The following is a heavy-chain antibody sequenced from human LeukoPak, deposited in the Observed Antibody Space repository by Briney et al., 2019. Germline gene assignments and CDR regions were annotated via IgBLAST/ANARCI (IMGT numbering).Heavy chain of an antibody. CDR3: ARDGGDHYFDY. CDR2: ISYDGSNK. CDR1: GFTFSSYA. Sequence: GRSLRLSCAASGFTFSSYAMHWVRQAPGKGLEWVAVISYDGSNKYYADSVKGRFTISRDNSKNTLYLRMNSLRAEDTAVYYCARDGGDHYFDYWGQGTLVTVSS. D-gene: IGHD4-17*01. J-gene: IGHJ4*02. V-gene: IGHV3-30*04.